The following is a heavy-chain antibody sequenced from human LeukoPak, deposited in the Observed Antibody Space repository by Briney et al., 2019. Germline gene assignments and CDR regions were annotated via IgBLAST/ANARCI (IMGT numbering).Heavy chain of an antibody. CDR3: ARALNNYDSSGHY. V-gene: IGHV3-21*01. J-gene: IGHJ4*02. CDR2: ISSSSSYI. D-gene: IGHD3-22*01. Sequence: PGGSLRLSCAASGFTFSSYSMNWVRQAPGKGLEWVSSISSSSSYIYYADSVKGRFTISRDNAKNSLYLQMNSLRAEDTAVYYCARALNNYDSSGHYWGQRTLVTVSS. CDR1: GFTFSSYS.